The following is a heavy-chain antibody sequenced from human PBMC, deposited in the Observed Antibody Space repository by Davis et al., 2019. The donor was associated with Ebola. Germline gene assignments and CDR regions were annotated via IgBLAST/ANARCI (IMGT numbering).Heavy chain of an antibody. J-gene: IGHJ4*02. CDR3: ARQGAPYSAPAN. Sequence: GESLKISCAASGFTFSSYAMSWLRQAPGKGLEWVSAISGSGGSTYYADSVKGRFTISRDNSKNTLYLQMNSLRAEDTAVYYCARQGAPYSAPANWGQGTLVTVSS. CDR2: ISGSGGST. D-gene: IGHD1-26*01. V-gene: IGHV3-23*01. CDR1: GFTFSSYA.